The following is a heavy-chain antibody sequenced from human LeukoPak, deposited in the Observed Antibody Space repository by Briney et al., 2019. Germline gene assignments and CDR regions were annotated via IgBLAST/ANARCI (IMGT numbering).Heavy chain of an antibody. V-gene: IGHV3-7*01. Sequence: PGGSLRLSCAASGFTFSSYWMSRVRQAPGKGLEWVANIKQDGSEKYYVDSVKGRFTISRDNAKNSLYLQMNSLRAEDTAVYYCAREELLGAYYYYGMDVWGQGTTVTVSS. CDR2: IKQDGSEK. CDR3: AREELLGAYYYYGMDV. D-gene: IGHD1-26*01. CDR1: GFTFSSYW. J-gene: IGHJ6*02.